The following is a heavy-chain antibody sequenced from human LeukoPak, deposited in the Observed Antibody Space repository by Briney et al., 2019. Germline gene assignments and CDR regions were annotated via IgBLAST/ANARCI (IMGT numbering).Heavy chain of an antibody. J-gene: IGHJ5*02. CDR1: GGSVSSTNW. CDR2: VHLDGRT. CDR3: AREPGFDSSGYLNWFDP. Sequence: SETLSLTCGVSGGSVSSTNWWTWIRQPPGKGLEWIGEVHLDGRTNFNPSLKSRVTISVDTSKNQLSLKLSSVTAADTAVYYCAREPGFDSSGYLNWFDPWGQGTLVTVSS. D-gene: IGHD3-22*01. V-gene: IGHV4-4*02.